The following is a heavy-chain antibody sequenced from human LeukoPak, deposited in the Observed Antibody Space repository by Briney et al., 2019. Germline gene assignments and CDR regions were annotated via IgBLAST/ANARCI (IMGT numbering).Heavy chain of an antibody. CDR1: GYTFTGYY. CDR2: INPNSGGT. CDR3: VRSPTSGTYYNRPYYFDY. V-gene: IGHV1-2*02. J-gene: IGHJ4*02. Sequence: GASVKVSCKASGYTFTGYYMHWVRQAPGQGLEWMGWINPNSGGTNYAQKFQGRVTMTRDTSINTAYMDLNRLRPDDTAVYYCVRSPTSGTYYNRPYYFDYWGQGTLVTVSS. D-gene: IGHD3-10*01.